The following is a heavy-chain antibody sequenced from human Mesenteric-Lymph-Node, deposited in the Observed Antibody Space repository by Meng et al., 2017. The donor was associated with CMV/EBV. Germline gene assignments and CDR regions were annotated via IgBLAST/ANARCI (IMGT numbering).Heavy chain of an antibody. CDR1: GFTFNNYG. CDR2: IWYDGSNK. J-gene: IGHJ4*02. D-gene: IGHD6-6*01. V-gene: IGHV3-33*01. Sequence: GESLKISCAASGFTFNNYGMHWVRQAPGKGLEWVAVIWYDGSNKYYADSVKGRFTISRDNSKNTLYLQMNSLRAEDTAVYYCARMEYSSSSVFDYWGQGTLVTVSS. CDR3: ARMEYSSSSVFDY.